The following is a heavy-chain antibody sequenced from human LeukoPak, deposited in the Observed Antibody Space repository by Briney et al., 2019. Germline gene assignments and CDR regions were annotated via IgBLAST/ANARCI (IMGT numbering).Heavy chain of an antibody. V-gene: IGHV4-59*01. CDR3: ARGSMVRGGEYNWFDP. D-gene: IGHD3-10*01. CDR1: GGAITNYY. CDR2: IYYTGST. J-gene: IGHJ5*02. Sequence: PSETLSLTCGVSGGAITNYYWNWIRQAPGKGLEWLGYIYYTGSTTYNPSVKSRITISLDTSKKQISLKLRSVTAADTAVYYCARGSMVRGGEYNWFDPWGQGTLVTVSS.